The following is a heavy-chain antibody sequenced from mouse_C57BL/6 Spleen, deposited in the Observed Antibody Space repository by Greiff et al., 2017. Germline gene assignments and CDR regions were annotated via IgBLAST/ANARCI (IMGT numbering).Heavy chain of an antibody. D-gene: IGHD2-5*01. CDR1: GFNIKDDY. J-gene: IGHJ2*01. CDR3: TTYYSNYLDY. Sequence: VQLQQSGAELVRPGASVKLSCTASGFNIKDDYMHWVKQRPEQGLEWIGWIDPENGDTEYASKFQGKATITADTSSNTAYLQLSILTSEDTAVYYCTTYYSNYLDYWGQGTTLTVSS. CDR2: IDPENGDT. V-gene: IGHV14-4*01.